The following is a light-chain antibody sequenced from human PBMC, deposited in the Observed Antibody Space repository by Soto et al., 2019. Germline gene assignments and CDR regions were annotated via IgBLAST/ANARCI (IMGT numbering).Light chain of an antibody. CDR2: DAS. J-gene: IGKJ1*01. V-gene: IGKV1-5*01. CDR1: QSVGSW. CDR3: QQYISYWT. Sequence: IQMTQSPSTLSASVGDRVTITCRASQSVGSWLAWYQQKPGKAPKLLIYDASSLESGVPSRFGGSGSGTEFTLTISSLQPDDFATYYCQQYISYWTFGQGTKVDIK.